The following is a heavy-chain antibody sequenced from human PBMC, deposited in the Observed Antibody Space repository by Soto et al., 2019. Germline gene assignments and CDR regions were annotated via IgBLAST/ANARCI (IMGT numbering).Heavy chain of an antibody. J-gene: IGHJ4*02. CDR3: ARDRSIQLWGNTLDY. Sequence: PGGSLRLSCAASGFTFSSYAMHWVRQAPGKGLEWVAVISYDGSNKYYADSVKGRFTISRDNSKNTLYLQMNSLRAEDTAVYYCARDRSIQLWGNTLDYWGQGTLVTVSS. CDR2: ISYDGSNK. CDR1: GFTFSSYA. D-gene: IGHD5-18*01. V-gene: IGHV3-30-3*01.